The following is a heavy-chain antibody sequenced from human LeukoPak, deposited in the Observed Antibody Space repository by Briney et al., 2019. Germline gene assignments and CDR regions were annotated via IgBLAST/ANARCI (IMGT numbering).Heavy chain of an antibody. J-gene: IGHJ5*02. Sequence: GGSLRLSCAASGFTFSSYAMHWVRQAPGKGLEWVAVISYDGSNKYYADSVKGRFTVSRDNSKNTLYLQMNCLRAEDTAVYYCAKYGSGDWFDPWGQGTLVTVSS. D-gene: IGHD3-10*01. CDR3: AKYGSGDWFDP. CDR1: GFTFSSYA. CDR2: ISYDGSNK. V-gene: IGHV3-30*04.